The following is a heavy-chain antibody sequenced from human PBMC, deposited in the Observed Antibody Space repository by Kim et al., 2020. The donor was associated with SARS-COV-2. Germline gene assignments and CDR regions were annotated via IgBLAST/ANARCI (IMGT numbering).Heavy chain of an antibody. D-gene: IGHD6-13*01. Sequence: SETLSLTCAVYGGSFSGYYWSWIRQPPGKGLEWIGEINHSGSTNYNPSLKSRVTISVDTSKNQFSLKLSSVTAADTAVYYCAREIAAAVNFDYWGQGTLVTVSS. CDR1: GGSFSGYY. CDR2: INHSGST. CDR3: AREIAAAVNFDY. V-gene: IGHV4-34*01. J-gene: IGHJ4*02.